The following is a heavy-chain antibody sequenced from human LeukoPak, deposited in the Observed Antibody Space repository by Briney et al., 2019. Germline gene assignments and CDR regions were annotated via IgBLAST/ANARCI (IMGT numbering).Heavy chain of an antibody. J-gene: IGHJ6*03. CDR2: TYYRSKWYN. D-gene: IGHD2-2*01. Sequence: PSQTLSLTCAISGDSVSSNSAAWNWLRQSPSRGLEWLGRTYYRSKWYNDYAVSVKSRITINPDTSKNQFSLQLNSVTPEDTAVYYCAAAAVSGPRPYYYYYMDAWGKGTTVTVSS. CDR1: GDSVSSNSAA. V-gene: IGHV6-1*01. CDR3: AAAAVSGPRPYYYYYMDA.